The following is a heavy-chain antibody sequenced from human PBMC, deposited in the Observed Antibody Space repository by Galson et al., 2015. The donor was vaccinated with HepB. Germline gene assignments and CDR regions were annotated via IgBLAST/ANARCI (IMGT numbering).Heavy chain of an antibody. D-gene: IGHD3-3*01. J-gene: IGHJ4*02. CDR1: GFSFTTHA. V-gene: IGHV3-23*01. CDR3: VFLRCDDLKPLDF. Sequence: SLRLSCAASGFSFTTHAMSWVRLAPGKGLEWVSSIIGSGGTFSTFYADSVKGRFTISRDNAKNSLYLQMNSLRAEDTAVYYCVFLRCDDLKPLDFWGQGILVTVYS. CDR2: IIGSGGTFST.